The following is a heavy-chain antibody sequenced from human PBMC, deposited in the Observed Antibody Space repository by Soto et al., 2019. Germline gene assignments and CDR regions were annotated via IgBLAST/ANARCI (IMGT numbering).Heavy chain of an antibody. Sequence: VKVSCKASGYTFTSYYMHWVRQAPGQGLEWMGIINPSGGSTSYAQKLQGRVTMTTDTSTSTVYMELRSLRSDDTAVYYCARAMAVVLYGDYEKNWFDPWGQGTLVTVSS. V-gene: IGHV1-46*01. D-gene: IGHD4-17*01. CDR1: GYTFTSYY. J-gene: IGHJ5*02. CDR2: INPSGGST. CDR3: ARAMAVVLYGDYEKNWFDP.